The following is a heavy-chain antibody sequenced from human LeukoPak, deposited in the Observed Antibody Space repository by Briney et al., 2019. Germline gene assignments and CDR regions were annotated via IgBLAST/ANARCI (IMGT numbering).Heavy chain of an antibody. CDR2: ISFDGSNK. V-gene: IGHV3-30-3*01. CDR3: ARDFGWLSGFDY. CDR1: GFTFSSYV. Sequence: GGSLRLSCAASGFTFSSYVMHWVRQAPGQGLEWVAVISFDGSNKYYGDSLKGRFTISRDNSKNTLYLQMNSLRGEDMAIYYCARDFGWLSGFDYWGQGTLVTVSS. D-gene: IGHD3-9*01. J-gene: IGHJ4*02.